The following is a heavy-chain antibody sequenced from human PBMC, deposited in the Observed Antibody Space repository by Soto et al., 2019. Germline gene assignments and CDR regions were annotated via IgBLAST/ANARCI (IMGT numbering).Heavy chain of an antibody. CDR2: FISIFNTA. Sequence: QVQLVQSGAEVKKPGSSVKVSCKASGGTFSSDAISWVRQAPGHGLEWMGGFISIFNTANYAQMFHGRLTITADESTSTAYNELNSLRSEDTAVYYCARARCSNGVCYNPSPGFDVWGPGTTVTVSS. CDR3: ARARCSNGVCYNPSPGFDV. CDR1: GGTFSSDA. D-gene: IGHD2-8*01. J-gene: IGHJ6*02. V-gene: IGHV1-69*01.